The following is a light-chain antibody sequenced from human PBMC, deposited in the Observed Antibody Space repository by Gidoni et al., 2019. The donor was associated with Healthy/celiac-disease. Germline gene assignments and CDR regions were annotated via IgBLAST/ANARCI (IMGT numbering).Light chain of an antibody. V-gene: IGLV2-14*01. CDR2: EVS. CDR3: SSFTSSSTLV. Sequence: QSALTQPATVSGSPGQPITISCTGTSSDVCGYNFVSWYQQHPGKAPKLMIYEVSNRPSGVSNRFSGSQSGNTASLTISGLQAEDEADYYCSSFTSSSTLVFGGGTKLTVL. CDR1: SSDVCGYNF. J-gene: IGLJ3*02.